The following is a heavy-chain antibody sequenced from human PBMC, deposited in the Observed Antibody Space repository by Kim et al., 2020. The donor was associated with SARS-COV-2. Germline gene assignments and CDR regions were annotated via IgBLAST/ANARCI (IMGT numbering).Heavy chain of an antibody. D-gene: IGHD3-10*01. V-gene: IGHV3-21*01. CDR2: ISSISSYI. J-gene: IGHJ5*02. CDR3: ARDLYYYGSGSRLPNWFDP. Sequence: GGSLRLSCAASGFTFSSYSMNWVRQAPGKGLEWVSSISSISSYIYYADSVKGRFTISRDNAKNSLYLQMNSLRAEDTAVYYCARDLYYYGSGSRLPNWFDPWGQGTLVTVSS. CDR1: GFTFSSYS.